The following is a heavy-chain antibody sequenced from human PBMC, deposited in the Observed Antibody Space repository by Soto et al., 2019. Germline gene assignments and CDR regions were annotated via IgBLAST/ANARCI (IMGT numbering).Heavy chain of an antibody. V-gene: IGHV4-59*01. CDR1: GGSISSYF. J-gene: IGHJ6*02. CDR3: ARDSQSETHSALGTDYYHGMHV. CDR2: IEYSGGT. Sequence: LSLTCTVSGGSISSYFWNWIRQPPGKGLEWIGIIEYSGGTKYNPSLERRVTISVDTSRNQSSLRLSSVTTADTAVYYCARDSQSETHSALGTDYYHGMHVWAQGTTVTVSS. D-gene: IGHD1-1*01.